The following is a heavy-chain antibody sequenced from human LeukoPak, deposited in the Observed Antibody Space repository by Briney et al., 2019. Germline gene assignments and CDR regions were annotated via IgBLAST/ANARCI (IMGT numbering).Heavy chain of an antibody. CDR3: ARHYAGWVFDY. CDR1: GDSISSSNYY. V-gene: IGHV4-39*01. CDR2: IYYSGST. D-gene: IGHD3-9*01. J-gene: IGHJ4*02. Sequence: SETLSLTCIVSGDSISSSNYYWGWIRPPPGKGREWIGRIYYSGSTNYNPSLNSRVTISVDTSKNQSSLKLSSVTAADTAVYYCARHYAGWVFDYWGQGTLVTVSS.